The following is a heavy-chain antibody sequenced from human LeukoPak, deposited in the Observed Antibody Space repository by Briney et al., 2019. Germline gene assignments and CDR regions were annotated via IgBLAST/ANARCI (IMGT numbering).Heavy chain of an antibody. J-gene: IGHJ4*02. V-gene: IGHV1-24*01. CDR3: STILYSTGWYFPDY. Sequence: GASVKVSCKISGYTLTELSMHWVRQTPGKGLEWMGGFDPEVGETIYTQKFRDRVTMTEDTYTDTAYMELGSLTSEDTAVYYCSTILYSTGWYFPDYWGQGTLVTVSS. CDR1: GYTLTELS. CDR2: FDPEVGET. D-gene: IGHD6-19*01.